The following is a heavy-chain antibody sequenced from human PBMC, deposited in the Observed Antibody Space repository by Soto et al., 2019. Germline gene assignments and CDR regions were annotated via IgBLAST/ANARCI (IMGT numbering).Heavy chain of an antibody. CDR3: ASRIAVTAIDY. Sequence: PRWSLRLSCTASVFTFRSYDMHWFRQALGKGLEWVALISYDGSKKYYADSVKGRFTISRDNSKNTLYLQMNGPRGDDTAIYYCASRIAVTAIDYWGQGALVTVSS. J-gene: IGHJ4*02. D-gene: IGHD6-19*01. CDR2: ISYDGSKK. V-gene: IGHV3-30*03. CDR1: VFTFRSYD.